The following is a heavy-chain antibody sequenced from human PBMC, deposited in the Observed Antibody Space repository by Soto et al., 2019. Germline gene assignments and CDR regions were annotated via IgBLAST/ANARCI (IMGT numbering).Heavy chain of an antibody. D-gene: IGHD2-2*01. CDR2: IYYSGST. Sequence: SETLSLTCTVSGGSISSYYWSWIRQPPGKGLEWIGYIYYSGSTNYNPSLKSRVTISVDTSKNQFSLKLSSVTAADTAVYYCARDSIPYCSSTSCYDYYMDVWGKGTTVTVSS. J-gene: IGHJ6*03. CDR3: ARDSIPYCSSTSCYDYYMDV. V-gene: IGHV4-59*01. CDR1: GGSISSYY.